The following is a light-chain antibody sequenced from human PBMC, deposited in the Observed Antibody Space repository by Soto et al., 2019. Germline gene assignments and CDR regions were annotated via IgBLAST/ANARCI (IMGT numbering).Light chain of an antibody. Sequence: QSVLTQPASVSGSPGQSITISCTGTSGDIGSYTYVSWYQHYPGKAPKLLISEVTNRPSGVSNRFSGSKSGNTASLTISGLQAEDEAHYYCSSYTTNSPPVVFGGGTKLTVL. CDR2: EVT. CDR3: SSYTTNSPPVV. CDR1: SGDIGSYTY. V-gene: IGLV2-14*01. J-gene: IGLJ2*01.